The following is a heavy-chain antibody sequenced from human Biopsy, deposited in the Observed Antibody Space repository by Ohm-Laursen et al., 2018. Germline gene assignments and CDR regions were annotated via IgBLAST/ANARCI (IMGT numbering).Heavy chain of an antibody. V-gene: IGHV4-38-2*01. D-gene: IGHD6-19*01. CDR3: ARVGSGWAPFDK. J-gene: IGHJ4*02. CDR2: IFKDGNT. Sequence: TLSLTCAVSGYSISSDYRWGWIRQAPGKTLEWLGNIFKDGNTHYNPSLRSRLIISIDTSKNQFSLMMTSVSGADPAVYFWARVGSGWAPFDKWGPGTLVTVSS. CDR1: GYSISSDYR.